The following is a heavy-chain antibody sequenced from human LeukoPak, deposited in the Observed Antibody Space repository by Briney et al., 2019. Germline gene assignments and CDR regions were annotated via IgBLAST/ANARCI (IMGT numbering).Heavy chain of an antibody. D-gene: IGHD3-3*01. CDR2: IYTSGST. Sequence: SQTLSLTCTVSGGSISSGSYYWSWIRQPAGKGLEWIGRIYTSGSTNYNPSLKSRVTISVDTSKTQFSLKLSSVTAADTAVYYCARGITKSGSYYFDYWGQGTLVTVSS. J-gene: IGHJ4*02. CDR1: GGSISSGSYY. CDR3: ARGITKSGSYYFDY. V-gene: IGHV4-61*02.